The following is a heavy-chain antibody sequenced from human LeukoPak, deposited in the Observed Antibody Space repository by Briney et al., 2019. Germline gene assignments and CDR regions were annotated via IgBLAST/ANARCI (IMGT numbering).Heavy chain of an antibody. CDR3: ARAYSDYLIGDY. D-gene: IGHD4-17*01. V-gene: IGHV1-2*02. CDR1: GYTFTDYE. J-gene: IGHJ4*02. CDR2: ISPKSGDT. Sequence: ASVKVSCKASGYTFTDYEMHWVRQAPGQGLEWMGWISPKSGDTNHAQKFQGRVTMTGDTSTRTVYMEVSRLRFDDTAVYYCARAYSDYLIGDYWGQGTLVTVPS.